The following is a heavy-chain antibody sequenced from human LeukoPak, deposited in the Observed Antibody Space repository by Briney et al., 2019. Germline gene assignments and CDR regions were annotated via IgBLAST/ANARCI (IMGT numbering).Heavy chain of an antibody. Sequence: GGSLRLSCVASGFSFSSYSIHWVRRIPGKGLEWVAVMSVNGVNKYYADSVRGRFTVSRDISKNTQFLQMNSLRFEDTAVYFCVRESCSGGSCTYDPFDIWGHGTMVTVST. CDR3: VRESCSGGSCTYDPFDI. D-gene: IGHD2-15*01. CDR2: MSVNGVNK. CDR1: GFSFSSYS. J-gene: IGHJ3*02. V-gene: IGHV3-30-3*01.